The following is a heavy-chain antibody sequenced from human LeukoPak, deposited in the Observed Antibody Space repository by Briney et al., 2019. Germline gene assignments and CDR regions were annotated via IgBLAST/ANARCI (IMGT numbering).Heavy chain of an antibody. D-gene: IGHD7-27*01. Sequence: GGSLRLSCAASGFTFSSYSMNWVRQAPGKGLEWVSSISSSSSYIYYADSVKGRFTISRDNAKNSLYLQTNSLRAEDTAVYYCARDQANWGGIYYYYYYYYMDVWGKGTTVTVSS. V-gene: IGHV3-21*01. CDR3: ARDQANWGGIYYYYYYYYMDV. CDR1: GFTFSSYS. J-gene: IGHJ6*03. CDR2: ISSSSSYI.